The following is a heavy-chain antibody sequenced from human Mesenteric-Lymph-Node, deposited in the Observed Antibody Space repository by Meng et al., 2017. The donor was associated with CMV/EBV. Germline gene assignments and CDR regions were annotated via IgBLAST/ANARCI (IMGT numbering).Heavy chain of an antibody. CDR1: GYSISSGYY. D-gene: IGHD3-10*01. CDR2: IYHSGST. V-gene: IGHV4-38-2*02. J-gene: IGHJ6*02. CDR3: ARGRYYGSGSYFDYYYGMDV. Sequence: SETLSLTCTVSGYSISSGYYWGWIRQPPGKGLEWIGSIYHSGSTYYNPSLKSRVTISVDTSKNQFSLKLSSVTAADTAVYYCARGRYYGSGSYFDYYYGMDVWGQGTTVTVSS.